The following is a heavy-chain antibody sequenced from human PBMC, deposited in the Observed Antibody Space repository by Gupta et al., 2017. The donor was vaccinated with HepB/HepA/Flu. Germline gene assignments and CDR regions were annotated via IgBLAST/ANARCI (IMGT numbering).Heavy chain of an antibody. Sequence: QITLKESGPTLVKPTQTLTLTCTFSGFSLSTSGVGVGWIRQPPEKALEWLALIYWDDDKRDSPSLKSRLNITKDTSKNQVVLTMTKMDPVDTATYDGAHRQTGYFDYGGQGTMVTVSS. V-gene: IGHV2-5*02. CDR2: IYWDDDK. CDR3: AHRQTGYFDY. J-gene: IGHJ4*02. CDR1: GFSLSTSGVG.